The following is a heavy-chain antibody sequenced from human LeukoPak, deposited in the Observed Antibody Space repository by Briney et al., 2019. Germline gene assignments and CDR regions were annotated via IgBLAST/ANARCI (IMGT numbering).Heavy chain of an antibody. CDR3: ARDPITGDRFDY. J-gene: IGHJ4*02. D-gene: IGHD7-27*01. V-gene: IGHV6-1*01. CDR2: TYYRSKWYN. Sequence: SQTLSLTCAISGDTVSSNRAAWNWIRQSPSRGLEWLGRTYYRSKWYNDYAPTVKSRITITPDTPKTQFSLQLNSVTPEDTAVYYCARDPITGDRFDYWGQGTLVTVSS. CDR1: GDTVSSNRAA.